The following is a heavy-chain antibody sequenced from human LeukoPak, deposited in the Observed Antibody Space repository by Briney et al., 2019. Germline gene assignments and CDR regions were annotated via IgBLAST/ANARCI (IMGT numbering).Heavy chain of an antibody. CDR2: INPNSGGT. Sequence: ASVKVSCKASGYTFTGYYMHWVRQAPGQGLEWMGRINPNSGGTNYAQKFQGRVTMTRDTSISTAYMELSRLRSEDTAVYYCARRTGPWDAFDIWGQGTMVTVSS. CDR3: ARRTGPWDAFDI. J-gene: IGHJ3*02. CDR1: GYTFTGYY. V-gene: IGHV1-2*06. D-gene: IGHD1/OR15-1a*01.